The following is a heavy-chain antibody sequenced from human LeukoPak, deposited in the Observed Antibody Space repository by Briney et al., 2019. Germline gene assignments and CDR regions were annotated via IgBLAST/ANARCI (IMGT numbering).Heavy chain of an antibody. CDR3: ARDLKYYDSSGYNDWFDP. D-gene: IGHD3-22*01. Sequence: GGSLKLSCAASGFTFSGSAIHWVRQASGKGLEWVGRIRSKTHTYATAYAASVKGRFTISRDDSKNTAYLQMNSLKTEDTAVYYCARDLKYYDSSGYNDWFDPWGQGTLVTVSS. CDR2: IRSKTHTYAT. V-gene: IGHV3-73*01. CDR1: GFTFSGSA. J-gene: IGHJ5*02.